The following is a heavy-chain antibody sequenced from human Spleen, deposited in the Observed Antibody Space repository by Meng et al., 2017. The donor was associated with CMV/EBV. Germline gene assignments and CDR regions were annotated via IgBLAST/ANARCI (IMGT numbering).Heavy chain of an antibody. D-gene: IGHD3-3*01. CDR2: MYTNGST. Sequence: GSLRLSCSVSGGSNNSYNCSWIRQPAGKGLEWIGRMYTNGSTNYNPSLRSRVTLSVDTSKNQFSLKVRSMTAADAAVYYCARGRRPIFGVTTGAFDIWGQGTMVTVSS. V-gene: IGHV4-4*07. CDR1: GGSNNSYN. J-gene: IGHJ3*02. CDR3: ARGRRPIFGVTTGAFDI.